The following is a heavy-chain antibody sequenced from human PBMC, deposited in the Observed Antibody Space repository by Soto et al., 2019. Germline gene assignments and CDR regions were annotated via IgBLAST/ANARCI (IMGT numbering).Heavy chain of an antibody. CDR1: GGAINSYW. CDR2: VSSSGRP. CDR3: ARRRVAGVKGFDY. D-gene: IGHD6-19*01. Sequence: PSETLSLTCTVSGGAINSYWWSWIRLAPGKGLEWIGYVSSSGRPDYNPSLKSRVTISLDTSKNQFPLILTSVTAADTAVYYCARRRVAGVKGFDYWGQGALVTVSS. V-gene: IGHV4-59*08. J-gene: IGHJ4*02.